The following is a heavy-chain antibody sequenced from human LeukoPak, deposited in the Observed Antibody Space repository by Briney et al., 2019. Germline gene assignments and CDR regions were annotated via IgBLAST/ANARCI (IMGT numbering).Heavy chain of an antibody. Sequence: PSETLSLTCTVSGGSISSYYWSWIRQPPGKGLEWIGYIYYSGSTNYNPSLKSRVTITVDTSKNQFSLKLSSVTAADTAVYYCARVGIAVAGSLNLDYWGQGTLVTVSS. CDR3: ARVGIAVAGSLNLDY. CDR2: IYYSGST. V-gene: IGHV4-59*01. CDR1: GGSISSYY. D-gene: IGHD6-19*01. J-gene: IGHJ4*02.